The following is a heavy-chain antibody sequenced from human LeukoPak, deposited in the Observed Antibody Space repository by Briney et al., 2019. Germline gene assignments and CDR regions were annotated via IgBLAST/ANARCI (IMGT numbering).Heavy chain of an antibody. CDR3: ARDDRDYVGAFDI. CDR1: GGTFSSYA. V-gene: IGHV1-69*04. Sequence: SVKVSCKASGGTFSSYAISRVRQAPGQGLEWMGRITPILGIANYAQKFQGRVTITADKSTSTAYMELSSLRSEDTAVYYCARDDRDYVGAFDIWGQGTMVTVSS. D-gene: IGHD3-10*02. J-gene: IGHJ3*02. CDR2: ITPILGIA.